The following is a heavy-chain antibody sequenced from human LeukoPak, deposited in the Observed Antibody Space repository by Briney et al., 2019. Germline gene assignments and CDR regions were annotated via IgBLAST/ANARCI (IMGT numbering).Heavy chain of an antibody. J-gene: IGHJ4*02. D-gene: IGHD4-23*01. CDR2: IFPADSDT. V-gene: IGHV5-51*01. CDR1: GYTFNSYW. Sequence: GESLKISCKGPGYTFNSYWIGWVRQMPGKGLQWMGIIFPADSDTRYSPSFQGQVTISADKSISTAYLQWSSLKASDTAMYYCARYGGPFDYWGQGTLVTVSS. CDR3: ARYGGPFDY.